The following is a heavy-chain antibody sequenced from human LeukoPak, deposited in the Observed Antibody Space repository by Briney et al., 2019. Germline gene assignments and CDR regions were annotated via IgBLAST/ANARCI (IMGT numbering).Heavy chain of an antibody. CDR3: ARESGEGSGSADAFDI. CDR2: ISNSGRNL. J-gene: IGHJ3*02. Sequence: PGGSLRLSCAASGFTFSTYEMNWVRQAPGKGLEWILYISNSGRNLYYADSVKGRFTISRDNAKNSLYLQMNSLRAEDTAMYYCARESGEGSGSADAFDIWGQGTVVTVSS. V-gene: IGHV3-48*03. D-gene: IGHD3-10*01. CDR1: GFTFSTYE.